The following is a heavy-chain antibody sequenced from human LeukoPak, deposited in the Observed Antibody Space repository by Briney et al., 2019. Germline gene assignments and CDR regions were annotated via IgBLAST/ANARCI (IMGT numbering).Heavy chain of an antibody. CDR1: GFTFSSYW. V-gene: IGHV3-74*01. CDR3: ARLWFGESHFDY. CDR2: INTGGSTT. J-gene: IGHJ4*02. D-gene: IGHD3-10*01. Sequence: GGSLRLSCVASGFTFSSYWMHWVRQAPGKGLVWVSRINTGGSTTDYADSVKGRFTISRDNAKNTLYLQMNSLRAEDTAVYYCARLWFGESHFDYWGQGTLVTVSS.